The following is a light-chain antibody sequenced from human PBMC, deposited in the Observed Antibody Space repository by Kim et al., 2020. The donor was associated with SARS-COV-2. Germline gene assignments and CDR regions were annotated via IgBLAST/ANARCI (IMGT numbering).Light chain of an antibody. CDR2: GGD. CDR1: SLRSYY. CDR3: NSRDTSGNHWV. J-gene: IGLJ3*02. V-gene: IGLV3-19*01. Sequence: ALGQTVRSTCQGDSLRSYYASWYQQKPGQAPVLVMFGGDDRPSVIPDRFSGSTSGNTASLTITGAQAEDEADYFCNSRDTSGNHWVFGGGTKVTVL.